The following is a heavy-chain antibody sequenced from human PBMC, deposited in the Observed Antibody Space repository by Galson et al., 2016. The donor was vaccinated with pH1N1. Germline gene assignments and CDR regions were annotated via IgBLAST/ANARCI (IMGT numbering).Heavy chain of an antibody. Sequence: QSGAEVKKPGESLKISCKGSASSFTSYWISWVRQMPGKGLEWMGRINPRDSYTDYSPSFQGHVTISTDESVSTAYLKWSTLKASDTAIYYCATGPSPDYWGQGTLVTVSS. CDR1: ASSFTSYW. CDR3: ATGPSPDY. V-gene: IGHV5-10-1*01. CDR2: INPRDSYT. J-gene: IGHJ4*02.